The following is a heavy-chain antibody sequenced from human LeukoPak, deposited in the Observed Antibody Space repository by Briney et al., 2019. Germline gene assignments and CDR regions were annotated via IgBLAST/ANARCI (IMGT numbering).Heavy chain of an antibody. Sequence: PSETLSLTCAVSGGSISSSNWWSWVRQPPGKGLEWIGEIYHSGNTNYNPSLKSRVTISVDKSKNQFSLNLSSVTAADTAVYYCARELAARPFYYYYYMDVWGKGTTVTVSS. CDR3: ARELAARPFYYYYYMDV. CDR1: GGSISSSNW. J-gene: IGHJ6*03. CDR2: IYHSGNT. V-gene: IGHV4-4*02. D-gene: IGHD6-6*01.